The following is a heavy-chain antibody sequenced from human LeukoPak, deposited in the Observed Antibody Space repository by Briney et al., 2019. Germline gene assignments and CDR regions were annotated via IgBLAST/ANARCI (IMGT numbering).Heavy chain of an antibody. Sequence: PGGSLRLSCAASGFTVSSNYMSWVRQAPGKGLEWVSVIYSGGSTYYADSVKGRFTISRDNSKNTLYLQMNSLRAEDTAVYYCARDLGNYCDLQGNYAFDIWGQGTMVTVSS. V-gene: IGHV3-53*01. CDR3: ARDLGNYCDLQGNYAFDI. D-gene: IGHD3-22*01. CDR1: GFTVSSNY. J-gene: IGHJ3*02. CDR2: IYSGGST.